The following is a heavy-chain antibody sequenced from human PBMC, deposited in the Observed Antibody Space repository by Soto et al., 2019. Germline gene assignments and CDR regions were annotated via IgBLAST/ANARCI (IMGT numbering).Heavy chain of an antibody. J-gene: IGHJ5*02. Sequence: SETLSLTCAVYGGSFSGYYWSWIRQPPGKGLEWIGEINHSGSTNYNPSLKSRVTISVDTSKNQFSLKLSSVTAADTAVYYCARSKKFYDILNGYYDVPWFDPWGQGTLVTVSS. V-gene: IGHV4-34*01. D-gene: IGHD3-9*01. CDR1: GGSFSGYY. CDR2: INHSGST. CDR3: ARSKKFYDILNGYYDVPWFDP.